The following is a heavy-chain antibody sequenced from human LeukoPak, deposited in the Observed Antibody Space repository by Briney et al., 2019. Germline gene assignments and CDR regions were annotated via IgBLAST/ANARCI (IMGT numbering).Heavy chain of an antibody. V-gene: IGHV1-46*03. CDR3: ARDRNDFWSGYNNNWFDP. Sequence: ASVKVSCKASGYTFTGYYMHWVRQAPGQGLEWMGIINPSGGSTSYAQKFQGRVTMTRDTSTSTVYMELSSLRSEDTAVYYCARDRNDFWSGYNNNWFDPWGQGTLVTVSS. J-gene: IGHJ5*02. CDR2: INPSGGST. D-gene: IGHD3-3*01. CDR1: GYTFTGYY.